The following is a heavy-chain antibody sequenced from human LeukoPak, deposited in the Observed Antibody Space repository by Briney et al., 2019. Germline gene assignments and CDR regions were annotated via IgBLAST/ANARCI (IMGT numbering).Heavy chain of an antibody. CDR2: TSYDGSNK. Sequence: GGSLRLSCAASGFTFSSYGMHWVRQAPGKGLEWVAVTSYDGSNKYYADSVKGRFTISRDNSKNTLYLQMNSLRAEDTAVYYCAKDFGWSFDYWGQGTLVTVSS. CDR3: AKDFGWSFDY. V-gene: IGHV3-30*18. D-gene: IGHD2-8*01. CDR1: GFTFSSYG. J-gene: IGHJ4*02.